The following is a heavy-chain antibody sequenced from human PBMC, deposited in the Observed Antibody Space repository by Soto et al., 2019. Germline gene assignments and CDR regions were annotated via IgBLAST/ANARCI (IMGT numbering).Heavy chain of an antibody. CDR1: GGAFSSYA. D-gene: IGHD5-18*01. CDR2: IIPIFETA. V-gene: IGHV1-69*13. J-gene: IGHJ4*02. Sequence: SVKVSCKTSGGAFSSYAIIWVRQAPGQGLEWMGGIIPIFETANYAQDFQDRVTITADESTSTAYMELSSLRYEDTAMYYCARGHVDAAMVVYFDSWGQGTMVTVYS. CDR3: ARGHVDAAMVVYFDS.